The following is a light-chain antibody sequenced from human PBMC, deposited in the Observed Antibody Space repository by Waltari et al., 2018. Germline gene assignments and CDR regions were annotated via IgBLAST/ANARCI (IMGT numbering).Light chain of an antibody. CDR2: DTS. Sequence: EIVLTQSPATLSLSPGERATLSCRASHSVDWYLAWYQQRPGQPPRHLIYDTSNSAPGIPARFSGSGSDTDFTLTISSLEPEDFAVYYCQQRRSWPLTFGGGTKVEIE. J-gene: IGKJ4*01. V-gene: IGKV3-11*01. CDR1: HSVDWY. CDR3: QQRRSWPLT.